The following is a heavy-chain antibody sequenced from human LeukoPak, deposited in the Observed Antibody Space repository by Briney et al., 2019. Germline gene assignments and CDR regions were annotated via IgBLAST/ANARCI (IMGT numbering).Heavy chain of an antibody. Sequence: GGSLRLSCAASGFTFSSHGIHWVRQAPGKGLEWVAVVSSDGGTTYYADSVKGWFTISRDNSKNTLYLQMNSLRGEDTAIYYCTKESATGSRYSFDYWGQGTLVTVSS. D-gene: IGHD2-15*01. CDR1: GFTFSSHG. CDR3: TKESATGSRYSFDY. CDR2: VSSDGGTT. J-gene: IGHJ4*02. V-gene: IGHV3-30*18.